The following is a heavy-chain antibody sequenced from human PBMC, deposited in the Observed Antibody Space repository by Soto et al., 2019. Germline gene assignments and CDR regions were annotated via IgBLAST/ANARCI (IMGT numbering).Heavy chain of an antibody. Sequence: QLQLQESGPGLVEPSETLSLTCTVSGDSFSSPTYYWAWIRRPPGKGLEWIGSIFYSGTTYYKPSLKSRVTISVDPSKNYFSLKVTSVTAADTAVYHCARHVWDDYNDFYFDNWGQGTLVTVSS. CDR3: ARHVWDDYNDFYFDN. D-gene: IGHD4-17*01. CDR2: IFYSGTT. J-gene: IGHJ4*02. V-gene: IGHV4-39*01. CDR1: GDSFSSPTYY.